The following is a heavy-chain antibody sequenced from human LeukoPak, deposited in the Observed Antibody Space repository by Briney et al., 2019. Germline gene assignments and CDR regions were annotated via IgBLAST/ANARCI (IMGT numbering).Heavy chain of an antibody. V-gene: IGHV3-7*01. J-gene: IGHJ4*02. CDR3: ARELGYCSGGSCYEAFDY. CDR1: GFTFSSFW. CDR2: VQQDGSEK. Sequence: GGSLRLSCAASGFTFSSFWMSWVRQAPGKGLEWVANVQQDGSEKYYVDSVKGRFTISRDNAKNSLYLQMNSLRAEDTAVYYCARELGYCSGGSCYEAFDYWGQGTLVTVSS. D-gene: IGHD2-15*01.